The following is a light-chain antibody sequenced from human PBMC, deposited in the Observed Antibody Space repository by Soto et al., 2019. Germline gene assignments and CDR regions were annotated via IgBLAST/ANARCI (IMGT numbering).Light chain of an antibody. Sequence: QSVLTQPPSASGTPGQTIAISCSGGSSNIGSHTVNWYQRLPGTAPRLLIYSNTQRPSGVPDRFSGSKSGTSASLAITGLQSEDEGDYYCAAWDDSLNGVVFGGGTKLTVL. V-gene: IGLV1-44*01. CDR2: SNT. CDR1: SSNIGSHT. CDR3: AAWDDSLNGVV. J-gene: IGLJ2*01.